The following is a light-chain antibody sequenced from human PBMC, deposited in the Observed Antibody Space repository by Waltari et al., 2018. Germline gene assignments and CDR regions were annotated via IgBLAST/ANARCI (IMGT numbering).Light chain of an antibody. Sequence: PSCRASESATPPLPWYQQQPGPAPRLLLYGASTRATGIPARFSGSGSGTEFTLTISSLQSEDFAVYYCQQYNNWPYTFGQGTKLEIK. V-gene: IGKV3-15*01. CDR2: GAS. J-gene: IGKJ2*01. CDR3: QQYNNWPYT. CDR1: ESATPP.